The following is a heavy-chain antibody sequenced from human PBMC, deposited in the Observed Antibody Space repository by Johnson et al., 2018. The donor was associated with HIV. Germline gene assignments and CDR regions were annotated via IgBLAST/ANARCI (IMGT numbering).Heavy chain of an antibody. V-gene: IGHV3-30-3*01. CDR2: LSYDGSNK. CDR1: GFTFDDYT. J-gene: IGHJ3*02. CDR3: ARRDDIRNGAFDI. Sequence: QVQLVESGGVVVQPGGSLRLSCAASGFTFDDYTMHWVRQAPGKGLEWVAVLSYDGSNKFYTDSVKGRFSISRDNSKNTLYLQMNSLRTEDTAVYYCARRDDIRNGAFDIWGQGTMVTVSS. D-gene: IGHD3-22*01.